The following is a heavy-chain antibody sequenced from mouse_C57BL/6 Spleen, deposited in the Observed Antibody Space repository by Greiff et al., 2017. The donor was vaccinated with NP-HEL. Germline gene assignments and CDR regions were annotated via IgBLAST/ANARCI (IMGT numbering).Heavy chain of an antibody. V-gene: IGHV1-59*01. CDR2: IDPSDSYT. Sequence: QVQLQQPGAELVRPGTSVKLSCKASGYTFTSYWMHWVKQRPGQGLEWIGVIDPSDSYTNYNQKFKGKATLTVDTSSSTAYMQLSSLTSEDSAVYYSAREEITTVVPFDYWGQGTTLTVSS. D-gene: IGHD1-1*01. J-gene: IGHJ2*01. CDR1: GYTFTSYW. CDR3: AREEITTVVPFDY.